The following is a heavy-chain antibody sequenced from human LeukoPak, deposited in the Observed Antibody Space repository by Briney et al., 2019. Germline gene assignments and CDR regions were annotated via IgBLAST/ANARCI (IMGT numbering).Heavy chain of an antibody. CDR3: ATAGWELPRGSFDY. CDR2: FDLEDGET. Sequence: AAVTVSSKLSGYTLTELSMHSVRQAPGKGLERMGGFDLEDGETIYTQKFQGRVTMTEATSTATAYMELRRLRSEDTAVYYCATAGWELPRGSFDYWGQGTLVTVSS. V-gene: IGHV1-24*01. D-gene: IGHD1-26*01. CDR1: GYTLTELS. J-gene: IGHJ4*02.